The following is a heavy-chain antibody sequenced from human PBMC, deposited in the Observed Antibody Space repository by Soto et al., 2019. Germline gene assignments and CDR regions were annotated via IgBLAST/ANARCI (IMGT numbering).Heavy chain of an antibody. J-gene: IGHJ6*02. CDR2: IIPILGIA. V-gene: IGHV1-69*02. Sequence: QVQLVQSGAEVKKPGSSVKVSCKPSGGTFSSYTISWVRQAPGQGLEWMGRIIPILGIANYAQKFQGRVSITADKSPTTADRELIGLKSDDTAVYYCAILLWFGELLPHYGMDVWGQGTTVTVSS. D-gene: IGHD3-10*01. CDR1: GGTFSSYT. CDR3: AILLWFGELLPHYGMDV.